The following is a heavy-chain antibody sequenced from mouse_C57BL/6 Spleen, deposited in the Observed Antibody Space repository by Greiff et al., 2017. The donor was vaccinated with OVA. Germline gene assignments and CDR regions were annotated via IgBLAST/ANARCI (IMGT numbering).Heavy chain of an antibody. D-gene: IGHD3-2*02. J-gene: IGHJ3*01. CDR1: GYTFTSYW. CDR2: IDPSDSYT. Sequence: QVQLQQPGAELVRPGTSVKLSCKASGYTFTSYWMHWVKQRPGQGLEWIGVIDPSDSYTNYNQKFKGKATLTVDTSSSTAYMQLSSLTSEDSAVYYCARASSGSPFAYWGQGTLVTVSA. CDR3: ARASSGSPFAY. V-gene: IGHV1-59*01.